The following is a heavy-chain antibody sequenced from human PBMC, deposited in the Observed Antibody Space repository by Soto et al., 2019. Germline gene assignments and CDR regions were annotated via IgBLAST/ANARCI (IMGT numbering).Heavy chain of an antibody. J-gene: IGHJ6*02. CDR1: GGSISSGDYY. Sequence: SETLSLTCTVSGGSISSGDYYWSWIRQPPGKGLEWIGYIYYSGSTYYNPSLKSRVTISVDTSKNQFSLKLSSVTAADTAVYYCARVVVAARPIYYYGMDVWGQGTTGTVSS. CDR3: ARVVVAARPIYYYGMDV. CDR2: IYYSGST. V-gene: IGHV4-30-4*01. D-gene: IGHD6-6*01.